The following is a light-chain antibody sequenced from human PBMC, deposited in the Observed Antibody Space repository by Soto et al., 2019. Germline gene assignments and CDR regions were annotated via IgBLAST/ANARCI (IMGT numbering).Light chain of an antibody. V-gene: IGKV1-9*01. CDR1: QGISSS. Sequence: DIQLTQSPSFLSASVGDRVTITCRASQGISSSLAWYQQKSGKAPNFLIYAASTLQTGVPSRFSGSGSGTEFTLTISSLQPEDFATYYCQQLNTYPFTFGPGTKGDIK. CDR3: QQLNTYPFT. CDR2: AAS. J-gene: IGKJ3*01.